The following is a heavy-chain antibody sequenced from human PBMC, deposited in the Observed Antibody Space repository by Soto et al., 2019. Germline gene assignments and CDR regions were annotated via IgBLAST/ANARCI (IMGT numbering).Heavy chain of an antibody. V-gene: IGHV3-74*01. CDR2: VNSDGSST. J-gene: IGHJ4*02. D-gene: IGHD6-6*01. Sequence: EVQLVESGGGSVQPGGSLRLSCAGSGFTLSSYWMHWVRQAPGKGPVWVARVNSDGSSTSYADPVKGRFTISRDIAKNTVYLQMNSLRAEDTAVYYCVAARPDSDHWGQGALVTVSS. CDR1: GFTLSSYW. CDR3: VAARPDSDH.